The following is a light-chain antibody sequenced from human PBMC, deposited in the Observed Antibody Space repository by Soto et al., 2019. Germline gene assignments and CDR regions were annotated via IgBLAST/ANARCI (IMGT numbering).Light chain of an antibody. CDR3: QQYGSSLPLT. J-gene: IGKJ4*01. CDR2: GAS. CDR1: QYINNY. Sequence: EIVLTHSPGTLSLSPGDRATLSCRAGQYINNYLAWYQQKPGQPPRLLIYGASTRAPGIPDRFSASGSGTDFTLTISRLEPEDFAVYYCQQYGSSLPLTFGGGTKVDIK. V-gene: IGKV3-20*01.